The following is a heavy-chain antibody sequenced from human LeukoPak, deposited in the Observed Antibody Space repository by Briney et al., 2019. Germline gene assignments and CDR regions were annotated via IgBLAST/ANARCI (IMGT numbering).Heavy chain of an antibody. CDR1: DGSFSGYY. Sequence: SETLSLTCAVYDGSFSGYYWSWIRQPPGKGLEWIGEINHSGSTNYNPSLKSRVTISVDTSKNHLSLKLSSVTAADTAVYYCASRRSGWRYSFDYWGQGILVTVSS. D-gene: IGHD6-19*01. CDR2: INHSGST. CDR3: ASRRSGWRYSFDY. J-gene: IGHJ4*02. V-gene: IGHV4-34*01.